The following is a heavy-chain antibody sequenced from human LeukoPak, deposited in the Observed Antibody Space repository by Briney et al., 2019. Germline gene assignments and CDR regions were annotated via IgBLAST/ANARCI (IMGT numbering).Heavy chain of an antibody. CDR2: IKQDEGEK. D-gene: IGHD3-10*01. CDR3: ARDVPFGESCDY. Sequence: GGSLRLSCAASGFTFSSYWMSWVRHAPGKGLEWVANIKQDEGEKYYVHSVEGRFTISRDNAKNSLYLQMNSLRAEDTGVYYCARDVPFGESCDYWGQGTLVSVSS. J-gene: IGHJ4*02. CDR1: GFTFSSYW. V-gene: IGHV3-7*04.